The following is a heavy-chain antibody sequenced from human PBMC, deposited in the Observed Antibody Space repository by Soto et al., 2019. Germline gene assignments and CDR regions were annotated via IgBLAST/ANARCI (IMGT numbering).Heavy chain of an antibody. CDR2: INQDGSEK. Sequence: EVQLVESGGGLVQPGGSLRLSCVASGFSFRSYWMTWVRQAPGKGLEWVANINQDGSEKYYVDSVKGRFTFSRDNAKNSVYLQMNCLRVEASAVYYCARAHPLNNYYDRDVWGQGTRVTVSS. V-gene: IGHV3-7*01. CDR3: ARAHPLNNYYDRDV. CDR1: GFSFRSYW. J-gene: IGHJ6*02.